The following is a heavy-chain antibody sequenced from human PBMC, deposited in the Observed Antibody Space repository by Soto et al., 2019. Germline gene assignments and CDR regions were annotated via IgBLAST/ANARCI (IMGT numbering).Heavy chain of an antibody. CDR3: ARDYGDAYYYYGMDV. Sequence: ASVKVSCKASGYTFTSYGISWVRPAPGQGLEWMGWISAYNGNTNYAQKLQGRVTMTTDTSTSTAYMELRSLRSDDTAVYYCARDYGDAYYYYGMDVWGQGTTVTVSS. V-gene: IGHV1-18*01. CDR2: ISAYNGNT. D-gene: IGHD4-17*01. J-gene: IGHJ6*02. CDR1: GYTFTSYG.